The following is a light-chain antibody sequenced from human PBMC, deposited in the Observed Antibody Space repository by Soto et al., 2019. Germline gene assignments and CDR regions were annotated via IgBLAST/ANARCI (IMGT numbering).Light chain of an antibody. J-gene: IGKJ4*01. V-gene: IGKV3-11*01. CDR2: DAS. CDR1: QSVSSN. CDR3: QQRANWPPLT. Sequence: EIVLTQSPATLSLSPGERATLSCRASQSVSSNLAWYQHKPGLAPRLLIYDASNRATGIPARFSGSGSGTDFTLTISSLEPEDFAVYYCQQRANWPPLTFGGGTKVEI.